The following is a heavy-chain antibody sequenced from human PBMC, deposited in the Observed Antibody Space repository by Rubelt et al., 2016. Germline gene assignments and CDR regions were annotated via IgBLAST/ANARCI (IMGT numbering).Heavy chain of an antibody. J-gene: IGHJ3*02. CDR1: GYTFTSYG. V-gene: IGHV1-18*01. D-gene: IGHD1-1*01. CDR2: ISAYDGNT. CDR3: ARDQLALYAFDI. Sequence: QVQLVQSGAEVKKPGASVKVSCKASGYTFTSYGISWVRQAPGQGLEWMGWISAYDGNTNYAQKLQDRVTMTPATSTSTAYMELRSLRSDDTAVYFCARDQLALYAFDIWGQGTMVTVSS.